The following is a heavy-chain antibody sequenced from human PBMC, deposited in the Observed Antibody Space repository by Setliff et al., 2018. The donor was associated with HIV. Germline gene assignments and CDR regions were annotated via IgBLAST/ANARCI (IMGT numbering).Heavy chain of an antibody. CDR3: ATASGYDLFMGAFDI. CDR2: FYYSGRT. D-gene: IGHD5-12*01. CDR1: GGSINSSTYY. V-gene: IGHV4-39*01. Sequence: SETLSLTCTVSGGSINSSTYYWGWIRQPPGKGLEWIGSFYYSGRTYYSPSLRSRVTISVDTSKNQFSLNLTSVTAADTAVYCCATASGYDLFMGAFDIWGQGTMVTVSS. J-gene: IGHJ3*02.